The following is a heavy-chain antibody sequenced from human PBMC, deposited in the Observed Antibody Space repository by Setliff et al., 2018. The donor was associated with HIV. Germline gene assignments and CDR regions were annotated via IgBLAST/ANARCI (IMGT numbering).Heavy chain of an antibody. Sequence: PSETLSLTCTVSGGSITTTNYYWGWVRQSPGKGLEWIGVIYYRGSAYYNLSLQSRVTLSVDTSKNSFSLHLTSVTAADTAVYFCARARGPPLPVLDFWGQGTQVTVSS. CDR1: GGSITTTNYY. J-gene: IGHJ4*02. V-gene: IGHV4-39*07. D-gene: IGHD3-10*01. CDR3: ARARGPPLPVLDF. CDR2: IYYRGSA.